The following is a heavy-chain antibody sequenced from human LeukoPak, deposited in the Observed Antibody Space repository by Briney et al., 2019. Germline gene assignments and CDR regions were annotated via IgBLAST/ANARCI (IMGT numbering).Heavy chain of an antibody. CDR3: VRSLMGLEDY. V-gene: IGHV3-74*01. CDR1: GFTFSSSW. D-gene: IGHD2-8*01. CDR2: INSDGSNT. Sequence: QPGGSLRLSCAASGFTFSSSWMHWVRQAPGKGLVWVSRINSDGSNTNYADSVKGRFTISRDNAKNTLYLQMNSLRAEDTAVYYCVRSLMGLEDYWGQGTLVIVSS. J-gene: IGHJ4*02.